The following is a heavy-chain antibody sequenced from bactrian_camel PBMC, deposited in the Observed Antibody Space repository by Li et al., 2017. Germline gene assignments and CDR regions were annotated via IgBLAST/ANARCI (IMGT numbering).Heavy chain of an antibody. CDR1: GFTFSSYY. V-gene: IGHV3-2*01. CDR3: VADPLPLSTPFWAEWHKIKH. Sequence: HVQLVESGGGLVQPGGSLRLSCAASGFTFSSYYMSWVRQAPGKGLEWVSSIYSDGSNTYYADSVKGRFTISRDNAKNTVYLQMNSLKPEDTAVYYCVADPLPLSTPFWAEWHKIKHWGQGTQVTVS. J-gene: IGHJ4*01. D-gene: IGHD7*01. CDR2: IYSDGSNT.